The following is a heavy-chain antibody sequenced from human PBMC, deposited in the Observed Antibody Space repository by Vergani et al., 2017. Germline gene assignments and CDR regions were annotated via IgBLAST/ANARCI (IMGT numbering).Heavy chain of an antibody. V-gene: IGHV1-69*09. CDR1: GGTFSSYT. CDR2: IIPILGIA. CDR3: ARKYSSGWTNDAFDI. Sequence: QVQLVQSGAEVKKPGSSVKVSCKASGGTFSSYTISWVRQAPGQGLEWLGRIIPILGIANYAQKFQGRVTITADNYTSTAYMELSSLRSEDTAVYYCARKYSSGWTNDAFDIWGQGTMVTVSS. D-gene: IGHD6-19*01. J-gene: IGHJ3*02.